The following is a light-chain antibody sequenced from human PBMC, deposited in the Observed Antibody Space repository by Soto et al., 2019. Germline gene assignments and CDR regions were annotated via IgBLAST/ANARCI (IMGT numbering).Light chain of an antibody. CDR2: GVT. J-gene: IGLJ2*01. Sequence: QSALTQPASVSGSPGQTITISCTGTSSDVGGYDFVSWYQVRPGKAPKLLIYGVTHRPSGVSYRFSGSKSGNTASLTVSGLLAEDEADYFCSSYTRATTPLFGGGTKLTVL. CDR3: SSYTRATTPL. CDR1: SSDVGGYDF. V-gene: IGLV2-14*01.